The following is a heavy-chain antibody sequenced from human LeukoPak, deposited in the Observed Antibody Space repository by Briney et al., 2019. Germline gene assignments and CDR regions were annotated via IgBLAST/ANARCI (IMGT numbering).Heavy chain of an antibody. D-gene: IGHD2-2*01. Sequence: GGSLRLSCAASGFTFSSYSMNWVRQAPGKGLEWVSSISSSSYIYYADSVKGRFTISRDNAKNSLYLQMNSLRAEDTAVYYCAKDFKGPGYCSSTSCLGGGWFDPWGQGTLVTVSS. J-gene: IGHJ5*02. CDR2: ISSSSYI. CDR1: GFTFSSYS. V-gene: IGHV3-21*04. CDR3: AKDFKGPGYCSSTSCLGGGWFDP.